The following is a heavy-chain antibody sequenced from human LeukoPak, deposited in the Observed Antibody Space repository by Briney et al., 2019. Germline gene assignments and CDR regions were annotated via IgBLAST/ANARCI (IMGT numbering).Heavy chain of an antibody. D-gene: IGHD6-13*01. Sequence: SETLSLTCTVSGGSISSYYWSWIRQPAGKGLEWIGYISYSAITNYNPALKSRVTISIDTSKNQFSLKLSSVTAADTAVYYCARGVNWIDPWGQGTLVTVSS. CDR3: ARGVNWIDP. J-gene: IGHJ5*02. CDR2: ISYSAIT. V-gene: IGHV4-59*01. CDR1: GGSISSYY.